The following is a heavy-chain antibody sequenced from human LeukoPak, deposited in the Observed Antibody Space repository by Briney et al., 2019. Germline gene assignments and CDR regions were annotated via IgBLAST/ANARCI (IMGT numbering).Heavy chain of an antibody. CDR3: ARLGIAVAGSFDY. Sequence: KPSETLSLTCTVSGGSISSNSYYWGWIRQPPGKGLEWIGSIYYSGSTYYNPSLKSRVTISVDTSKNQFSLKLSSVTAADTAVYYCARLGIAVAGSFDYWGQGTLVTVSS. CDR2: IYYSGST. D-gene: IGHD6-19*01. V-gene: IGHV4-39*01. J-gene: IGHJ4*02. CDR1: GGSISSNSYY.